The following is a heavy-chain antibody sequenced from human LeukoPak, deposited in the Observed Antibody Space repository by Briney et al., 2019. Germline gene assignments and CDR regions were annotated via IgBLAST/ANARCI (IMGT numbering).Heavy chain of an antibody. Sequence: SVKVSCKASGGTFSNYAINWVRQAPGQGLEWMGGIIPIFGTANYAQKFQGRVTITADESTSTAYMELSSLRSEDTAVYYCAIGGYYDSSGLDAFDIWGQGTMVTVSS. CDR1: GGTFSNYA. J-gene: IGHJ3*02. D-gene: IGHD3-22*01. CDR3: AIGGYYDSSGLDAFDI. CDR2: IIPIFGTA. V-gene: IGHV1-69*13.